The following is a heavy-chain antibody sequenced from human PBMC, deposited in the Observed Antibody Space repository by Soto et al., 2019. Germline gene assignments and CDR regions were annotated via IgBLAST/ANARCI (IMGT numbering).Heavy chain of an antibody. V-gene: IGHV1-69*08. CDR2: IIPILGIA. J-gene: IGHJ4*02. Sequence: QVQLVQSGAEVKKPGSSVKVSCKASGGTFSSYTISWVRQAPGQGLEWMGRIIPILGIANYAQKFQGRVTITADKSTSTAYMELSSLRSEDTAVYYWARDRTVTRGGGVDYWGQGTLVTVSS. CDR3: ARDRTVTRGGGVDY. CDR1: GGTFSSYT. D-gene: IGHD4-4*01.